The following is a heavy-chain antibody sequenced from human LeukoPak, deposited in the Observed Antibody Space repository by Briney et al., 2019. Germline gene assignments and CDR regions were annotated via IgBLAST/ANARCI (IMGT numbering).Heavy chain of an antibody. CDR3: AKDHREAHYYDS. J-gene: IGHJ3*02. CDR1: GFTFSSYA. V-gene: IGHV3-30*04. D-gene: IGHD3-10*01. CDR2: ISYDGSNK. Sequence: PGGSLRLSCAASGFTFSSYAMHGVRQAPGKGLEWVAVISYDGSNKYYADSVKGRFTISRDNSKNTPYLQMNSLRAEDTAVYYCAKDHREAHYYDSWGQGTMVTVSS.